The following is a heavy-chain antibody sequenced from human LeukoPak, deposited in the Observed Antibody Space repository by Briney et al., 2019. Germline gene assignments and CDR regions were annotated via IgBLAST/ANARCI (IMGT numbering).Heavy chain of an antibody. V-gene: IGHV1-2*02. J-gene: IGHJ3*02. Sequence: ASVKVSCKASGYTFTGYYMHWVRQAPGQGLEWMGWINPNSGGTNYAQKFQGRVTMTRDTSISTAYMELSRLRSDDTAVYYCARGARIADPYDAFDIWGQGTMVTVSS. D-gene: IGHD6-13*01. CDR2: INPNSGGT. CDR3: ARGARIADPYDAFDI. CDR1: GYTFTGYY.